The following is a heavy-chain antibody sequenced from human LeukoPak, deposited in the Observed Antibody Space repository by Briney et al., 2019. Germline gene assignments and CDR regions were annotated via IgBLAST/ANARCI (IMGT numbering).Heavy chain of an antibody. Sequence: GGSLRLSCAASGFTFDDYAMHWVRQAPGKGLEWVSGISWNSGSIGYADSVKGRFTISRDNAKNSLYLQMSSLRAEDTALYYCAKGDAYYYDSSGLDYWGQGTLVTVSS. J-gene: IGHJ4*02. V-gene: IGHV3-9*01. CDR3: AKGDAYYYDSSGLDY. D-gene: IGHD3-22*01. CDR1: GFTFDDYA. CDR2: ISWNSGSI.